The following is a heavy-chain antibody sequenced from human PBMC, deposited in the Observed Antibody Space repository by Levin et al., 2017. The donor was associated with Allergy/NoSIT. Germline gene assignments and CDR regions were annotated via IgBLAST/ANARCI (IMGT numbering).Heavy chain of an antibody. CDR3: ASGKYYDRPFDY. J-gene: IGHJ4*02. D-gene: IGHD3-3*01. CDR2: IYYSGST. V-gene: IGHV4-59*01. Sequence: ESLKISCTVSGGSISHYFWSWIRQPPGKGLEWIGYIYYSGSTNYNPSLKSRVTISVDTSKNQFSLKLSSVTAADTAVYYCASGKYYDRPFDYWGQGTLVTVSS. CDR1: GGSISHYF.